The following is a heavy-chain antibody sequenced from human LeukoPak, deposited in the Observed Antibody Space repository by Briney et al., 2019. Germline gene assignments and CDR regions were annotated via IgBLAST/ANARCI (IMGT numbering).Heavy chain of an antibody. CDR2: IYYSGRT. Sequence: SETLSLTCTASDDSISSSSYYWGWIRQPPGKGLEWIGSIYYSGRTFYNPSLKSRVTISVDTSKKQFSLNLSSVTAADTAVYYCARDRVDSSSYYPSYYYYGMDVWGQGTTVTVSS. V-gene: IGHV4-39*07. CDR3: ARDRVDSSSYYPSYYYYGMDV. CDR1: DDSISSSSYY. J-gene: IGHJ6*02. D-gene: IGHD3-22*01.